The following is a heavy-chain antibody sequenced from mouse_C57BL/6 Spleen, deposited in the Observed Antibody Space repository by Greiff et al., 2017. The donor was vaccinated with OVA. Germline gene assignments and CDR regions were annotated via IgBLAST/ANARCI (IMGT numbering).Heavy chain of an antibody. J-gene: IGHJ2*01. V-gene: IGHV1-80*01. CDR2: IYPGDGDT. CDR3: ARKGLLRLDYFDD. Sequence: QVQLKQSGAELVKPGASVKISCKASGYAFSSYWMNWVKQRPGKGLARIGQIYPGDGDTNYNGKFKGKATLTADKSSSTAYMQLSSLTSEDSAVYVCARKGLLRLDYFDDWGQGTTLTVSS. D-gene: IGHD1-1*01. CDR1: GYAFSSYW.